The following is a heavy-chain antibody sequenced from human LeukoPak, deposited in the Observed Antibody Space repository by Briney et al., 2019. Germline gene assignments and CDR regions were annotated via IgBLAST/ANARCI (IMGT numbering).Heavy chain of an antibody. CDR3: ARDGGLLPDN. V-gene: IGHV3-74*01. Sequence: GGSLRLSCAASGFPFSTYWMHWVRQPPGKGLMWVSRISPDGSSRRYADSVKGRFIISRDNAKNTLSLQMNSLTAADTAVYYCARDGGLLPDNWGKGTLVTVSS. CDR2: ISPDGSSR. J-gene: IGHJ4*02. D-gene: IGHD2-21*02. CDR1: GFPFSTYW.